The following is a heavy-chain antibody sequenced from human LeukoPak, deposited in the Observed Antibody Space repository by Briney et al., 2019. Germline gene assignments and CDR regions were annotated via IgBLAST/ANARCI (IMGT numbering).Heavy chain of an antibody. J-gene: IGHJ4*02. CDR1: GGSISSHY. Sequence: PSETLSLTCTVSGGSISSHYWSWIRQPPGKGLEWIGYIYYSGSTNYNPSLKSRVTISVDTSKNQFSLKLSSVTAADTAVYYCARNPIDDISTGYWFDYWGQGTLVTVSS. CDR2: IYYSGST. V-gene: IGHV4-59*11. CDR3: ARNPIDDISTGYWFDY. D-gene: IGHD3-9*01.